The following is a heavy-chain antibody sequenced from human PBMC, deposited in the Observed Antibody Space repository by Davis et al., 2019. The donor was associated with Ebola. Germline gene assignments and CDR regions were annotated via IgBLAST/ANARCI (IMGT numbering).Heavy chain of an antibody. J-gene: IGHJ5*02. CDR3: AKVHPPTTVTTGWFDP. CDR2: ISVRSIT. CDR1: GFIFSSYA. V-gene: IGHV3-23*01. Sequence: GESLKISCAASGFIFSSYAMSWVRQALGKGLEWVSSISVRSITYHADSVKGRFTISRDNSKNTLYLQMNSLRAEDTAVYYCAKVHPPTTVTTGWFDPWGQGTLVTVSS. D-gene: IGHD4-17*01.